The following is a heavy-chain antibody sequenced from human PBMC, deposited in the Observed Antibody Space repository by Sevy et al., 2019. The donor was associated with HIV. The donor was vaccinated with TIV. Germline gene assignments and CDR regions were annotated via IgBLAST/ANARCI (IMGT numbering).Heavy chain of an antibody. CDR2: IIPIFGTA. D-gene: IGHD6-6*01. Sequence: ASVKVSCKASGGTFSSYAISWVRQAPGQGLEWMGGIIPIFGTANYAQKFQGRVTNTADESTSTAYMELSSLRSEDTAVYYCARRVSSSDYYYYGMDVWGQGTTVTVSS. J-gene: IGHJ6*02. CDR3: ARRVSSSDYYYYGMDV. CDR1: GGTFSSYA. V-gene: IGHV1-69*13.